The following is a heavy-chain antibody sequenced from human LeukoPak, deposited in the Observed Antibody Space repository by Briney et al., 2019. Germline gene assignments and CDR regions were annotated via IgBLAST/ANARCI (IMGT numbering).Heavy chain of an antibody. CDR2: IYPGDSDT. Sequence: GESLKISCKGSGYSFTSYWIGWVRQMPGKGLEWMGIIYPGDSDTGYSPSFQGQVTISADKSISTAYLQWSSLKASDTAMYYCARRYSSSWPPSYFDYWGQGTLVTVSS. CDR1: GYSFTSYW. CDR3: ARRYSSSWPPSYFDY. V-gene: IGHV5-51*01. D-gene: IGHD6-13*01. J-gene: IGHJ4*02.